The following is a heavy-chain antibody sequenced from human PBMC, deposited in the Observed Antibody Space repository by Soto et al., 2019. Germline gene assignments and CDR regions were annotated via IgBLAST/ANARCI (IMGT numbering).Heavy chain of an antibody. J-gene: IGHJ4*02. CDR3: ARYRREAVAGYTLDN. Sequence: PSETLSLTCTVSGGSISSNYWTWIRQPPGKGLEWIGYVYNSGSTNYNPSLKSRVTISEETSKSQFSLKVNSMTAADTAVYYCARYRREAVAGYTLDNWGQGILVTVS. CDR1: GGSISSNY. V-gene: IGHV4-59*01. D-gene: IGHD6-13*01. CDR2: VYNSGST.